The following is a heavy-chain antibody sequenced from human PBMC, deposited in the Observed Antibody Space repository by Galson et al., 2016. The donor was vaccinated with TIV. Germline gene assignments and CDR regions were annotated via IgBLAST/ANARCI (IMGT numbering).Heavy chain of an antibody. J-gene: IGHJ6*02. Sequence: SVKVSCKASGYTFTNYGISWVRRAPGQGLEWMGWISGHTGNTDYARKFQGRLLMTTDTSTGTAFMELRSLTSDDTAVHYCARDRGSMTMILVVDYYYGMDVWAKGPRSPSP. CDR3: ARDRGSMTMILVVDYYYGMDV. D-gene: IGHD3-22*01. V-gene: IGHV1-18*01. CDR2: ISGHTGNT. CDR1: GYTFTNYG.